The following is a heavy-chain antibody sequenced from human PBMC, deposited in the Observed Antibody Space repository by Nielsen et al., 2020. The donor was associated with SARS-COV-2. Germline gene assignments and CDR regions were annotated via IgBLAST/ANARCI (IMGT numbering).Heavy chain of an antibody. D-gene: IGHD4-11*01. J-gene: IGHJ4*02. CDR2: IDPHSGGT. CDR3: ARGDYSNPNY. Sequence: ASVKVSCKASGYRFTAYSMHWVRQAPGQGPEWMGRIDPHSGGTTYAQKFQGRVTMTRDTSINTAYMELTRLSSDDTAVYYCARGDYSNPNYWGQGSLVTVSS. V-gene: IGHV1-2*06. CDR1: GYRFTAYS.